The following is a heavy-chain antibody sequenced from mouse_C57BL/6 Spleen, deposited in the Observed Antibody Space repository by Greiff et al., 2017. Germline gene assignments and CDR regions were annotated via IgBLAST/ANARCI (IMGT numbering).Heavy chain of an antibody. CDR2: IFPGSGST. CDR3: TRWGTYDGYYLFAY. D-gene: IGHD2-3*01. V-gene: IGHV1-75*01. J-gene: IGHJ3*01. Sequence: QVQLQQSGPELVKPGASVKISCKASGYTFTDYYINWVKQRPGQGLEWIGWIFPGSGSTYYNEKFKGKATLTVDKSSSTAYMLLSSLTSEDSAVYFCTRWGTYDGYYLFAYWGQGTLVTVSA. CDR1: GYTFTDYY.